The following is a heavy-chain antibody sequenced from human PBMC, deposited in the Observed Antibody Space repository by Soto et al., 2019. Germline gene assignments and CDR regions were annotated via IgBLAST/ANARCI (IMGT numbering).Heavy chain of an antibody. J-gene: IGHJ6*02. D-gene: IGHD6-19*01. CDR2: IDPSDSDT. Sequence: GESLKISCKGSGSSFTSYWIRWVRQMPGKRLERMRRIDPSDSDTHYSPYFQCYVTISADKSISTAYLQRSSLKASDTAMYYCASNTDSSGWYGMDVWGQGTTVTVSS. CDR3: ASNTDSSGWYGMDV. CDR1: GSSFTSYW. V-gene: IGHV5-10-1*01.